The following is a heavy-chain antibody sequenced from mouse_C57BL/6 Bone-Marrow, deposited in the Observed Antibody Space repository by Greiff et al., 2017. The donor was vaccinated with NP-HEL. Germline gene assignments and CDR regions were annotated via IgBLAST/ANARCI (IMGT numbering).Heavy chain of an antibody. D-gene: IGHD1-1*01. Sequence: VQLQQPGAELVRPGTSVKLSCKASGYTFTSYWMHWVKQRPGQGLEWIGVIDPSASYTNYNQKFKGKATLTVDTSSSTAYMQLSSLTSEDSAVYYCAILRYWGQGTSVTVSS. V-gene: IGHV1-59*01. J-gene: IGHJ4*01. CDR2: IDPSASYT. CDR1: GYTFTSYW. CDR3: AILRY.